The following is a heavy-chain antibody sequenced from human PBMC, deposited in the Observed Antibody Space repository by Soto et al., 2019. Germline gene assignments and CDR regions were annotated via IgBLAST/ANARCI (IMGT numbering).Heavy chain of an antibody. J-gene: IGHJ4*02. CDR2: ILPIFGTA. D-gene: IGHD3-10*01. V-gene: IGHV1-69*13. CDR1: GGTFSYFA. Sequence: SVKVSCKAFGGTFSYFAISWVRQAPGQGLEWMAGILPIFGTADYAQKFQDRLTITADASTNTAYMELRSLRSDDTAVYYRASVPAPEGFGGSYFDFWGPGTLVTVSS. CDR3: ASVPAPEGFGGSYFDF.